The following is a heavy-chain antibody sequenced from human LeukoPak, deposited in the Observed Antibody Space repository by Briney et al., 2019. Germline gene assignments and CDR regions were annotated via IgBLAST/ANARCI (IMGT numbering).Heavy chain of an antibody. CDR2: ISGDGRTT. CDR1: GFTFSNYW. V-gene: IGHV3-74*01. D-gene: IGHD3-3*01. Sequence: GGSLRLSCAASGFTFSNYWMHWVRQGPGKGLMWVSRISGDGRTTNYADSVKGRFTISKDDAENTVYLQMNSLRDEDTAVYYCAKDQDFRGQGTLVTVSS. J-gene: IGHJ4*02. CDR3: AKDQDF.